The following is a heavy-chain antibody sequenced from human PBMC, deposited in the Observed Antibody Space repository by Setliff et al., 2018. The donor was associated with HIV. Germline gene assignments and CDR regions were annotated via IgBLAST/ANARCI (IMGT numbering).Heavy chain of an antibody. V-gene: IGHV3-11*04. Sequence: GGSLRLSCAASGFTFSSFAMSWIRQAPGKGLEWVSYISSSGSTIYYADSVKGRFTISRDNAKNSLYLQMNRLRAEDTAVYYCARGSRYYGSGSPDHWGQGTLVTVSS. CDR2: ISSSGSTI. CDR1: GFTFSSFA. CDR3: ARGSRYYGSGSPDH. J-gene: IGHJ4*02. D-gene: IGHD3-10*01.